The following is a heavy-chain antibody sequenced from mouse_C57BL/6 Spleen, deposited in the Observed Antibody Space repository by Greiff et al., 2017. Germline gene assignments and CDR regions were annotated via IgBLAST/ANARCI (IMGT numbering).Heavy chain of an antibody. D-gene: IGHD2-4*01. CDR1: GYTFTSYG. Sequence: QVQLQQSGAELARPGASVKLSCKASGYTFTSYGISWVKQRTGQGLEWIGEMYPRSGNTYYNEKFKGKATLTSDKSSSTAYMELRSLTSEDSAVYFCARNYDYDVSYYFDYWGQGTTLTVSS. CDR2: MYPRSGNT. CDR3: ARNYDYDVSYYFDY. J-gene: IGHJ2*01. V-gene: IGHV1-81*01.